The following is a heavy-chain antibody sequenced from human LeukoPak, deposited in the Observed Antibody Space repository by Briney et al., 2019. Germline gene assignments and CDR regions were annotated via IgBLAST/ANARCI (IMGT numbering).Heavy chain of an antibody. Sequence: GGSLRLSCAASGFTFSSYEMNWVRQAPGKGLEWVSYISSSGSTIYYADSVKGRFTISRDNAKNSLYLQMNSLRAEDTAVYYCARQMRSGYYYGSGSYAFDYWGQGTLVTVSS. D-gene: IGHD3-10*01. CDR2: ISSSGSTI. V-gene: IGHV3-48*03. CDR3: ARQMRSGYYYGSGSYAFDY. CDR1: GFTFSSYE. J-gene: IGHJ4*02.